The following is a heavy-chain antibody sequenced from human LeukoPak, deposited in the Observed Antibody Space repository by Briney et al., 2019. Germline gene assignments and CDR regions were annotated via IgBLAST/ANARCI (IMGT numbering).Heavy chain of an antibody. J-gene: IGHJ4*02. CDR3: ARQMREGIAVAVTEL. Sequence: SETLSLTCTVSGYSISSGYYWGWIRQPPGQGLEWIGSIYYSGSTYYNPSLKSRVTISVDTSKNQFSLKLSSVTAADTAVYYCARQMREGIAVAVTELWGQGTLVTVSS. V-gene: IGHV4-38-2*02. D-gene: IGHD6-19*01. CDR2: IYYSGST. CDR1: GYSISSGYY.